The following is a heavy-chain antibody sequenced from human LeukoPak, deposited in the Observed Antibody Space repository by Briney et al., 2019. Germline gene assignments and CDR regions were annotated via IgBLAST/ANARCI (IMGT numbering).Heavy chain of an antibody. Sequence: GGSLRLSCAASGFTYSSYGMHWVRQAPGKGLEWVAFIRYDGSNKYYADSVKGRFTISRDNSKNTLYLQMNSLRAEDTAVYYCAKDLAIVVVPAAQRSAIDYWGQGTLVTVSS. V-gene: IGHV3-30*02. CDR3: AKDLAIVVVPAAQRSAIDY. CDR1: GFTYSSYG. D-gene: IGHD2-2*03. CDR2: IRYDGSNK. J-gene: IGHJ4*02.